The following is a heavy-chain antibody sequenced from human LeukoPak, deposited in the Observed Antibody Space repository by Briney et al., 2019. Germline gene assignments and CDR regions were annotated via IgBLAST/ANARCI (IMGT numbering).Heavy chain of an antibody. CDR2: IYHSGST. CDR3: VREGDGSSDY. V-gene: IGHV4-30-2*01. J-gene: IGHJ4*02. CDR1: GGSISSGGYY. D-gene: IGHD6-6*01. Sequence: SETLSLTCAVSGGSISSGGYYWSWIRQPPGKGLEWIGYIYHSGSTYYNPSLKSRVTISVDRSKNQFSLKLSSVTAADTAVYYCVREGDGSSDYWGQGTLVTVSS.